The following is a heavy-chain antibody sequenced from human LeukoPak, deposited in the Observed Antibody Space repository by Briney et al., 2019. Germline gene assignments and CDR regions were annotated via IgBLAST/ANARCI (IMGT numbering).Heavy chain of an antibody. V-gene: IGHV3-64D*06. J-gene: IGHJ4*02. D-gene: IGHD3-22*01. CDR2: ISSNGGST. Sequence: GGSLRLSCSASGFSFKSFAMHWVRQAPGKGLEYFSAISSNGGSTYYADSVKGRITISRDNSKNTLYLQMSSLRADDTAVYYCVKGSSYYYDSGGYYVDYWGQGTLVAVSS. CDR1: GFSFKSFA. CDR3: VKGSSYYYDSGGYYVDY.